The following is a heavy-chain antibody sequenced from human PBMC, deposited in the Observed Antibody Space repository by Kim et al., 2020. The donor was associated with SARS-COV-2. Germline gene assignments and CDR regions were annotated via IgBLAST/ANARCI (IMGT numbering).Heavy chain of an antibody. CDR2: VHYSGST. V-gene: IGHV4-59*08. Sequence: SETLSLTCTVSGAAISSYYWSWIRQPPGKGLEYIGYVHYSGSTNYNPSVNNRVTMSVDTSKNQFSLKVTSVTAADTAVYYCVRHSFEQLERRGRGYYTYPVDVWGQGATVVVSS. CDR3: VRHSFEQLERRGRGYYTYPVDV. D-gene: IGHD1-1*01. J-gene: IGHJ6*02. CDR1: GAAISSYY.